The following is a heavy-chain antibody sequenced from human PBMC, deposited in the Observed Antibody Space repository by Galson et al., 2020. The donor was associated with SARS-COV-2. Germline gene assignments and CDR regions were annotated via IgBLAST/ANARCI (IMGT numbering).Heavy chain of an antibody. CDR1: GYTFTSYG. Sequence: ASVKVSCKASGYTFTSYGISWVRQAPGQGIEWMGWISAYNGNTNYAQKLQGRVTMTTDTSTSTAYMELRSLRSDDTAVYYCARVGLLWFGELSEENYYGMDVWGQGTTVTVSS. CDR3: ARVGLLWFGELSEENYYGMDV. CDR2: ISAYNGNT. V-gene: IGHV1-18*01. J-gene: IGHJ6*02. D-gene: IGHD3-10*01.